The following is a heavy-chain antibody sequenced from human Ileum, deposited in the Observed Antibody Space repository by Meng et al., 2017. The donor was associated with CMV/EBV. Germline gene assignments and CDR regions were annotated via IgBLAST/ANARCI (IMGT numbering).Heavy chain of an antibody. CDR3: ARQRGYCSGGSCYHFDY. J-gene: IGHJ4*02. V-gene: IGHV4-30-4*08. CDR1: GGYISRCDYY. CDR2: IYYSGSP. D-gene: IGHD2-15*01. Sequence: HLQDSGPGLLKPSRTLSLTFTVPGGYISRCDYYWSWLRQPQGKGLEWIGYIYYSGSPYYNPSLKSRVTISVDTSKNQFSLKLSSVTAADTAVYYCARQRGYCSGGSCYHFDYWGQGTLVTVSS.